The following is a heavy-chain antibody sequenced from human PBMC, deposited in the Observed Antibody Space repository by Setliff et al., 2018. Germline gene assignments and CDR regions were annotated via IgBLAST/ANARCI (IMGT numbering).Heavy chain of an antibody. J-gene: IGHJ6*03. Sequence: SVKVSCKASGGTFSSYGVTWVRPAAGQGLEWMGGTIPIVGSTNYAQQFQGRVTIITDESTSTADMELTSLRTEDTAVYYCAREGVDTRSSTDYRYYMDVWGKGTTVTV. CDR1: GGTFSSYG. V-gene: IGHV1-69*05. CDR3: AREGVDTRSSTDYRYYMDV. D-gene: IGHD5-18*01. CDR2: TIPIVGST.